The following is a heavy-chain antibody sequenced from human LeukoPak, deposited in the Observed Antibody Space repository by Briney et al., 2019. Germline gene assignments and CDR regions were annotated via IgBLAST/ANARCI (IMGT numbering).Heavy chain of an antibody. Sequence: SETLSLTCTVSGGSIGSYYWSWIRQPPGKGLEWIGYIYYSGSTNYNPSLKSRVTISVDTSKNQFSLKLSSVTAADTAVYYCARGQTGTDDYWGQGTLGTVSS. CDR1: GGSIGSYY. D-gene: IGHD1-1*01. CDR3: ARGQTGTDDY. CDR2: IYYSGST. V-gene: IGHV4-59*01. J-gene: IGHJ4*02.